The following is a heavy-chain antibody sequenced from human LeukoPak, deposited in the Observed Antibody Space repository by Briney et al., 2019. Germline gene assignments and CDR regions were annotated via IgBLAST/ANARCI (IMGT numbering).Heavy chain of an antibody. CDR3: ARDYDIWATRKAFDI. V-gene: IGHV1-18*01. CDR1: GYTFTSYV. CDR2: ISAYSVNT. Sequence: ASVKVSCKASGYTFTSYVISWVRQAPGHGLEWMGWISAYSVNTNDAQRLQGRVTMTTDTSTSTAYMELSSMTSYDTAVYYCARDYDIWATRKAFDIWGQGTMVTVSS. J-gene: IGHJ3*02. D-gene: IGHD3-9*01.